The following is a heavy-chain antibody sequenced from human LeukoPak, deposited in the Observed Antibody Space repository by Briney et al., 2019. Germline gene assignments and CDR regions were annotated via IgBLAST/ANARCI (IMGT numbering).Heavy chain of an antibody. D-gene: IGHD2-2*01. CDR3: ARHIVVVPAATLGRYFDL. V-gene: IGHV3-23*01. CDR2: ISGSGGST. Sequence: PGGSLRLSCAASGFTFSSYAMGWVRQAPGKGLEWVSAISGSGGSTYYADSVKGRFTISRDNSKNTLYLQMNSLRAEDTAVYYCARHIVVVPAATLGRYFDLWGRGTLVTVSS. CDR1: GFTFSSYA. J-gene: IGHJ2*01.